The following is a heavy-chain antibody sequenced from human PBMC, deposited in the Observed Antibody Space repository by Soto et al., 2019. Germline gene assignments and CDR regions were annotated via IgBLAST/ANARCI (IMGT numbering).Heavy chain of an antibody. J-gene: IGHJ6*03. V-gene: IGHV4-59*08. CDR1: GGSISGHY. Sequence: QVQLLESGPGLVKPSETLSLTCNVSGGSISGHYWSWVRQTPGKGLEWIGYIYYSGSTNYSPSLKSRVTISVDRSKNQFCLRLTSVTAADTAVYYCARGPYYDLIWNYYYMDVWGKGTTVTVSS. D-gene: IGHD3-16*01. CDR3: ARGPYYDLIWNYYYMDV. CDR2: IYYSGST.